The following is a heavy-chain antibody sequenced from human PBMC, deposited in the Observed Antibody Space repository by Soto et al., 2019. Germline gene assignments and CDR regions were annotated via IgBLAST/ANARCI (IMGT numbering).Heavy chain of an antibody. CDR2: VSYDGSKT. Sequence: QVELVESGGGVVQPGRSLRVSCTASGFTFRSFTMHWVRQAPGKGLEWVATVSYDGSKTYYAGSVRGRFTISRDNSNNTLSLQMDSLRPEDTALYYCARDKDSTYFPPPYYFDSSGQGILVTVSS. V-gene: IGHV3-30*04. CDR3: ARDKDSTYFPPPYYFDS. CDR1: GFTFRSFT. D-gene: IGHD4-4*01. J-gene: IGHJ4*02.